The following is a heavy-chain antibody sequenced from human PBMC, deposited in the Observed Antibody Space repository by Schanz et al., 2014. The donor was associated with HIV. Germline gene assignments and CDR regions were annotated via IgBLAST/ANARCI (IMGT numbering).Heavy chain of an antibody. CDR2: IWYDGSNR. D-gene: IGHD6-19*01. J-gene: IGHJ5*02. CDR1: GFTFSNYG. Sequence: QVQLVESGGGVVQPGRSLRLSCAASGFTFSNYGMHWVRQAPGKGLEGGAIIWYDGSNRYYADSVKGRFTISRDNSKNTVSLQMNSLRSEDTAVYYCVRDAGAQWLDGDNWFDPWGQGTLVTVSS. V-gene: IGHV3-33*01. CDR3: VRDAGAQWLDGDNWFDP.